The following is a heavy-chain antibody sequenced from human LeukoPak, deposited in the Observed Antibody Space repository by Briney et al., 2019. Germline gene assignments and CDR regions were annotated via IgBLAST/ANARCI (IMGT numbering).Heavy chain of an antibody. Sequence: ASVKVSCKASGYTFTGYYMHWVRQAPGQGLEWMGWINPNSGGTNYAQKFQGRVTMTRDTSISTAYMELSRLRSDDTALYYCARDVTMVRGVIGWFDPWGQGTLVTVSS. D-gene: IGHD3-10*01. V-gene: IGHV1-2*02. CDR2: INPNSGGT. CDR1: GYTFTGYY. CDR3: ARDVTMVRGVIGWFDP. J-gene: IGHJ5*02.